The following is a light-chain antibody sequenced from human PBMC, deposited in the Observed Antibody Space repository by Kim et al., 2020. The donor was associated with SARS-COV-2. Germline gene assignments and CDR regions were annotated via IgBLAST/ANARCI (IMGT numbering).Light chain of an antibody. Sequence: LGQTVRLTCQGDSLRNYYTTWYQQRPGQAPVLVLYGKYNRPSGIPDRFSGSASGNTASLTITGAQAEDEADYYCNSRDSSGDHVVFGGGTKLTVL. J-gene: IGLJ3*02. V-gene: IGLV3-19*01. CDR2: GKY. CDR1: SLRNYY. CDR3: NSRDSSGDHVV.